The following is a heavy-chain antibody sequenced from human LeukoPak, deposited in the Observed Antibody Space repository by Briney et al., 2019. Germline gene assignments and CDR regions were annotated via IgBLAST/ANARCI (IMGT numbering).Heavy chain of an antibody. J-gene: IGHJ4*02. V-gene: IGHV3-7*01. CDR3: ADLGSASGYYDSSGRDY. CDR1: GFTFSTNW. Sequence: PGGSLRLSCGASGFTFSTNWMTWVRQAPGKGLEWVANINEDGGGRYYVDSVKGRFTISRDNAKNSVHLQMNSLRAEDTAVYYCADLGSASGYYDSSGRDYWGQGTLVTVSS. D-gene: IGHD3-22*01. CDR2: INEDGGGR.